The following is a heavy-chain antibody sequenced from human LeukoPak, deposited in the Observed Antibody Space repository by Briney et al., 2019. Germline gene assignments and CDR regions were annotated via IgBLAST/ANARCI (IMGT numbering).Heavy chain of an antibody. CDR2: TYYRSKWYN. D-gene: IGHD6-19*01. V-gene: IGHV6-1*01. CDR3: ARDTARWGSSGWRYYYYGMDV. CDR1: GDSVSSNSAA. Sequence: SQTLSLTCAISGDSVSSNSAAWNWIRQSPSRGLEWLGRTYYRSKWYNDYAVSVKSRITINPDTSKNQFSLQLNSVTPEDTAVYYCARDTARWGSSGWRYYYYGMDVWGQGTTVTVSS. J-gene: IGHJ6*02.